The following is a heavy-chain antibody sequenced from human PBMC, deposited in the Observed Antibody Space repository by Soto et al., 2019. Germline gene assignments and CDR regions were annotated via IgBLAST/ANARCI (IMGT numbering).Heavy chain of an antibody. CDR1: GYTFTKFH. CDR3: ARDLIGHDNYETIGYYFDH. CDR2: IDPSGGVT. J-gene: IGHJ4*02. D-gene: IGHD3-16*01. Sequence: QVQLIQFGAEVKKPGASVKVSCRTSGYTFTKFHIHWVRQAPGQGLEWMGMIDPSGGVTRDAQRFQGRITMTSDTSTSSVSMELRGLTSEDTAVYYCARDLIGHDNYETIGYYFDHWGPGTLVTVSS. V-gene: IGHV1-46*01.